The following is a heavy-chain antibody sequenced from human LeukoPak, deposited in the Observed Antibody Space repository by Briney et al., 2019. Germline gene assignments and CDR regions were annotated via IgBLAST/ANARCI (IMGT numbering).Heavy chain of an antibody. V-gene: IGHV3-15*05. CDR1: GFTVRHRW. J-gene: IGHJ3*02. CDR3: TTYNSRDAFDI. Sequence: KHGGFLRLSCAASGFTVRHRWMSWVRQASGKGLEWVGRILCKTDGGTTDYAAPVKGRFTISRDDSKKTLYLQMNSLKTEDTAVYYCTTYNSRDAFDIWGQGTMVTVS. CDR2: ILCKTDGGTT. D-gene: IGHD2/OR15-2a*01.